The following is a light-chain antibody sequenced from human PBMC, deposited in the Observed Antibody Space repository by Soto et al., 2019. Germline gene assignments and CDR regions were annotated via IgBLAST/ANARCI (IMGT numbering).Light chain of an antibody. V-gene: IGLV2-11*01. J-gene: IGLJ1*01. Sequence: QSALTQPRSVSGSPGQSVTLSCTGTSSDVGGYNYVSWYQQHPGKAPKLMIYDVSKRPSGVPDRFSGSKSGNTASLTISGLQAEDEADYYCCSYAGNAYVFGTGTKLTVL. CDR2: DVS. CDR1: SSDVGGYNY. CDR3: CSYAGNAYV.